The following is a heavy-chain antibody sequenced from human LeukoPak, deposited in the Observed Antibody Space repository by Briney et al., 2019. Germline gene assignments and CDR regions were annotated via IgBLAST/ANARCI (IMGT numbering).Heavy chain of an antibody. Sequence: SETLSLTCTVSGGSISGYYWSWIRQPPGRGLEWIGYFYYSGSTNYNPSLKSRVTISVDTSKNQFSLKLSSVTAADTAVYYCARTHDYGDYPTTYFDYRGQGTLVTVSS. CDR1: GGSISGYY. J-gene: IGHJ4*02. D-gene: IGHD4-17*01. CDR2: FYYSGST. CDR3: ARTHDYGDYPTTYFDY. V-gene: IGHV4-59*01.